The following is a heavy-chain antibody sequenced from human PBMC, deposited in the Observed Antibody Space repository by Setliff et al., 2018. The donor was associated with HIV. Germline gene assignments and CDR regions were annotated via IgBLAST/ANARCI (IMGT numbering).Heavy chain of an antibody. Sequence: GASVKVSCKASGGTFSTHAINWVRQAPGQGLEWMGGIIPIFGTTNYAQKFQGRVTITTDESTNTVYMELSSLRSDDTAVYYCARVGWDYYDSSGVGEFDYWGQGTLVTVSS. CDR3: ARVGWDYYDSSGVGEFDY. V-gene: IGHV1-69*05. D-gene: IGHD3-22*01. J-gene: IGHJ4*02. CDR1: GGTFSTHA. CDR2: IIPIFGTT.